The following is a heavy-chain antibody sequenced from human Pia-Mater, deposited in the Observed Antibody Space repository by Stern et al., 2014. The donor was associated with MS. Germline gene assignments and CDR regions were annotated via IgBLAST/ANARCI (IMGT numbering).Heavy chain of an antibody. D-gene: IGHD2-15*01. J-gene: IGHJ6*02. V-gene: IGHV3-30*18. CDR1: GFTLRSYG. CDR2: ISKDGNEK. CDR3: AKDRLFCSGGGCYAMDV. Sequence: VQLVESGGGVVKPGRSLRLSCAASGFTLRSYGMHWVRQAPGKGLEWGAVISKDGNEKYYTDSVKGRFTISRDNSKNTLYLQMNSLRTEDTAVYYCAKDRLFCSGGGCYAMDVWGQGTTVTVSS.